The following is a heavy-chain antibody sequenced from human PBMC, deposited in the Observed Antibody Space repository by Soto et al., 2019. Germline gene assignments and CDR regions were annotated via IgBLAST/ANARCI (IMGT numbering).Heavy chain of an antibody. Sequence: GGSLRLCCAASGFTFSSYWMSGVRQAPGKGLEWVANIKQDGSEKYYVDSVKGRFTISRDNAKNSLYLQMNSLRAEDTAVYYCARDVRYCSGGSCYLAYWGQGTLVTVSS. CDR3: ARDVRYCSGGSCYLAY. CDR1: GFTFSSYW. J-gene: IGHJ4*03. D-gene: IGHD2-15*01. CDR2: IKQDGSEK. V-gene: IGHV3-7*01.